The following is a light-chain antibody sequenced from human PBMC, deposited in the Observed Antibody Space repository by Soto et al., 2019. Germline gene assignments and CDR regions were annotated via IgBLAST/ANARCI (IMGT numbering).Light chain of an antibody. CDR3: QQYGRPWT. CDR2: GAS. J-gene: IGKJ1*01. CDR1: QSVSSSY. V-gene: IGKV3-20*01. Sequence: EIVLTQSPGTLSLSPGERATLSFRASQSVSSSYLAWYQQKPGQAPRLLIYGASSRATGIPDRFSGSGSGTDFTLTISRLEPEDFAVYYCQQYGRPWTFGQGTKVDIK.